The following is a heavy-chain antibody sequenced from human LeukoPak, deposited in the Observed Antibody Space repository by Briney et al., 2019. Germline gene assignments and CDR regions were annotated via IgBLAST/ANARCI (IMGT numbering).Heavy chain of an antibody. V-gene: IGHV4-39*01. CDR2: IYYSGST. CDR1: GGSISSSSYY. CDR3: VKSGGYGLIDY. Sequence: NPSETLSLTCTVSGGSISSSSYYWGWIRQPPGKGLEWIGSIYYSGSTYYNPSLKSRVTISVDTSKNQFSLRLNSVTAADTAMYYCVKSGGYGLIDYWGQGTLVTVSS. D-gene: IGHD1-26*01. J-gene: IGHJ4*02.